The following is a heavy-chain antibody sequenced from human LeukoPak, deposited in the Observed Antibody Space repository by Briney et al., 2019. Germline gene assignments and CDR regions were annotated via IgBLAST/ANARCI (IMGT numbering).Heavy chain of an antibody. V-gene: IGHV1-2*02. Sequence: ASVKVSCKASGYTFTGYYMHWVRQAPGQGLECMGWINPNSGGTNYAQKFQGRVTMTRDTSISTAYMELSRLRSDDTAVYYCARDGSGSRTRLEYNWFDPWGQGTLVTVSS. CDR2: INPNSGGT. CDR3: ARDGSGSRTRLEYNWFDP. J-gene: IGHJ5*02. D-gene: IGHD1-26*01. CDR1: GYTFTGYY.